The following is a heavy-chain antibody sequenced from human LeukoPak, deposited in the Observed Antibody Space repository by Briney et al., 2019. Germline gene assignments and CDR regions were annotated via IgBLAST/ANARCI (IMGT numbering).Heavy chain of an antibody. CDR3: ATVPPSYYYDSSGFSHFDY. V-gene: IGHV1-24*01. Sequence: GASVKVSCKVSGYTLTELSMHWVRQAPGKGLEWMGGFDPEDGETIYAQKFQGRVTMTEDTSTDTAYMELSSLRSEDTAVYYCATVPPSYYYDSSGFSHFDYWGQGTLVTVSS. CDR2: FDPEDGET. J-gene: IGHJ4*02. CDR1: GYTLTELS. D-gene: IGHD3-22*01.